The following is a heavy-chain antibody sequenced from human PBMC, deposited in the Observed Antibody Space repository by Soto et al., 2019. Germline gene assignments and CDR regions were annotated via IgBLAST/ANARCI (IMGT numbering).Heavy chain of an antibody. CDR1: GGSVSSGSYY. CDR2: IYYSGST. Sequence: PSETLSLTCTVSGGSVSSGSYYWSWIRQPPGKGLEWIGYIYYSGSTNYNPSLKSRVTISVDTSKNQFSLKLSSVTAADTAVYYCARTSIVGATLIDDWGQGTLVTVSS. J-gene: IGHJ4*02. D-gene: IGHD1-26*01. V-gene: IGHV4-61*01. CDR3: ARTSIVGATLIDD.